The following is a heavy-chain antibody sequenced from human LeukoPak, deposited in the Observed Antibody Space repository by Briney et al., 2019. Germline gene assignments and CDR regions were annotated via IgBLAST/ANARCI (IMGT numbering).Heavy chain of an antibody. J-gene: IGHJ4*02. CDR2: ISYDGRTQ. V-gene: IGHV3-30*18. D-gene: IGHD3-10*01. CDR1: GFNFGSYG. CDR3: ANKWEGFGGLARKAFDF. Sequence: PGRSLRLSCVASGFNFGSYGMHWVRQTPDKGLEWVAGISYDGRTQNYADSVKGRFTISRDNSKSTLYLQMNSLRPEDTAVYYCANKWEGFGGLARKAFDFWGQGTLVTVSS.